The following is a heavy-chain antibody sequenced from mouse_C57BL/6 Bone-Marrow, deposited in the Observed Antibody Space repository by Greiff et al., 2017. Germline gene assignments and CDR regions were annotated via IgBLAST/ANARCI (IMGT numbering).Heavy chain of an antibody. Sequence: QVHVKQSGAELVRPGASVKLFCKASGYSFIDDYINRVKQRLGLGLEWIARIYPGSGNSYYNEKFKGKATLTAEKSSRTANIQLSSRTPEDSAVYVGARVYYYGSSYVEGAIDYWGQGTSVTVSS. V-gene: IGHV1-76*01. J-gene: IGHJ4*01. D-gene: IGHD1-1*01. CDR1: GYSFIDDY. CDR2: IYPGSGNS. CDR3: ARVYYYGSSYVEGAIDY.